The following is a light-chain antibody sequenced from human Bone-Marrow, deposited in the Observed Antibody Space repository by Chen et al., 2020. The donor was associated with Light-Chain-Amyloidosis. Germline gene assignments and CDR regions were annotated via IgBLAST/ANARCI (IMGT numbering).Light chain of an antibody. CDR2: RDT. J-gene: IGLJ2*01. V-gene: IGLV3-25*03. CDR3: QSADRSGTYEVI. Sequence: SYELTQPPSVSVSPGQTARITCSGDDLPTKYAYWYQQKPGQAPVMVIHRDTERPSGISERFSGSSSETTATLTISGVQAEDEADYHFQSADRSGTYEVIFGGGTKLTVL. CDR1: DLPTKY.